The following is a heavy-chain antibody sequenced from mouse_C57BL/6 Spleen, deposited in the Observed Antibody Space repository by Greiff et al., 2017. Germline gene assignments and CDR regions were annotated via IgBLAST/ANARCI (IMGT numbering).Heavy chain of an antibody. CDR3: ARGDYPWYFDV. Sequence: EVKLQESGPGLVKPSQSLSLTCSVTGYSITSGYYWNWIRQFPGNKLEWMGYISYDGSNNYNPSLKNRISITRDTSKNQFFLKLNAVTTEDTATYYCARGDYPWYFDVWGTGTTVTVSS. D-gene: IGHD1-1*02. V-gene: IGHV3-6*01. J-gene: IGHJ1*03. CDR2: ISYDGSN. CDR1: GYSITSGYY.